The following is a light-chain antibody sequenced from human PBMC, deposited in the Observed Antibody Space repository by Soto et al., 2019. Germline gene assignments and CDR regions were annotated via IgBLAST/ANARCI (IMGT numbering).Light chain of an antibody. CDR2: SAS. Sequence: DIQMTQSPSSLSASVGDRVTITCRASQSISSYLNWYQQKPGKAPKLLIYSASILQSVAPSRFSGSGSGTDFTLTISSLQPEDFATYYCQPSYSTPLTFGGGTKVEIK. CDR1: QSISSY. V-gene: IGKV1-39*01. J-gene: IGKJ4*01. CDR3: QPSYSTPLT.